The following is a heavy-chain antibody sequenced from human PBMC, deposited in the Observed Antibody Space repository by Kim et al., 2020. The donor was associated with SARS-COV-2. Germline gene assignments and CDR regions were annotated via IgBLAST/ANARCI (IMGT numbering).Heavy chain of an antibody. J-gene: IGHJ2*01. V-gene: IGHV3-21*01. CDR3: VRGGKYFDC. Sequence: GGSLRLSCAASGFTFSSYSMNWVRQAPGKGLEWVASITSSSTYIYYADSVKGRFTISRDNAKNSLSLQMNSLRAEDAAVYYCVRGGKYFDCWGRGTLVTVSS. D-gene: IGHD3-10*01. CDR2: ITSSSTYI. CDR1: GFTFSSYS.